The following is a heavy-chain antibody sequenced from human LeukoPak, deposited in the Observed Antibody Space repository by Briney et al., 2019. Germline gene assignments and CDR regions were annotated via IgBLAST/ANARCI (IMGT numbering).Heavy chain of an antibody. J-gene: IGHJ4*02. Sequence: ASVKVSCKASGYTFTSYDINWVRQATGQGLEWMGWMNPNSGNTGYAQKFQGRVTMTRNTSISTAYMELSSLRSEDTAVYYCARAFGYSYGYFYYFDYWGQGTLVTVSS. CDR1: GYTFTSYD. D-gene: IGHD5-18*01. V-gene: IGHV1-8*01. CDR2: MNPNSGNT. CDR3: ARAFGYSYGYFYYFDY.